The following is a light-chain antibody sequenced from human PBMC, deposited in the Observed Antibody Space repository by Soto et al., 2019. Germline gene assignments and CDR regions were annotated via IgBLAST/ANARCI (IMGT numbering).Light chain of an antibody. CDR2: DND. CDR1: SSNIGNNY. J-gene: IGLJ2*01. CDR3: ATWDRSLSVGV. V-gene: IGLV1-51*01. Sequence: QSVLTQPPSVSAAPGQKVTISCSGSSSNIGNNYVFCYQQLPGTAPKLLIYDNDKRPSGIPDRFSGSKSGTSATLGITGLQTGDDADYYCATWDRSLSVGVFGGGTKLTVL.